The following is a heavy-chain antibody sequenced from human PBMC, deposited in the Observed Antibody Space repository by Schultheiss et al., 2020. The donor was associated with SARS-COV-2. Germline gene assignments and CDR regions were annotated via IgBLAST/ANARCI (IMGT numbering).Heavy chain of an antibody. Sequence: SETLSLTCTVSGGSISSGGYYWSWIRQHPGKGLEWIGYIYYSGSTYYNPSLKSRVTISVDTSKNQFSLKLSSVTAADTAVYYCARERPEYSRFGDYDFWSGSRASLPKLIDYWGQGTLVTVSS. CDR2: IYYSGST. CDR3: ARERPEYSRFGDYDFWSGSRASLPKLIDY. J-gene: IGHJ4*02. D-gene: IGHD3-3*01. V-gene: IGHV4-31*03. CDR1: GGSISSGGYY.